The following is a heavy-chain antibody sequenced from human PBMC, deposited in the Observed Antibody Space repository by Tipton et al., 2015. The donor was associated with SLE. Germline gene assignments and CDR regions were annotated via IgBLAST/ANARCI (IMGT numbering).Heavy chain of an antibody. CDR2: ISSVGNAI. D-gene: IGHD3-3*01. Sequence: SLRLSCASSGFTFSNYEMNWVRQAPGKELEWVAYISSVGNAIYYADSVRGRFTISRDNARNAVFLQMNSLRGEDAALYYCARQGGVTNSGAIYYYYGLDVWGQGTTVTVSS. CDR1: GFTFSNYE. V-gene: IGHV3-48*03. J-gene: IGHJ6*02. CDR3: ARQGGVTNSGAIYYYYGLDV.